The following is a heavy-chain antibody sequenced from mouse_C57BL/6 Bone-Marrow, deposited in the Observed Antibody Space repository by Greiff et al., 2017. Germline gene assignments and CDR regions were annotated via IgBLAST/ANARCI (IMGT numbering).Heavy chain of an antibody. CDR2: IRLKSDNYAT. D-gene: IGHD2-2*01. CDR1: GFTFSNYW. Sequence: EVMLVESGGGLVQPGGSMKLSCVASGFTFSNYWMNWVRQSPEKGLEWVAQIRLKSDNYATHYAESVKGRFTISRDDSKSSVYLQMNNLRAEDTGIYYCTEGVYYGYPFAYWGQGTLVTVSA. J-gene: IGHJ3*01. CDR3: TEGVYYGYPFAY. V-gene: IGHV6-3*01.